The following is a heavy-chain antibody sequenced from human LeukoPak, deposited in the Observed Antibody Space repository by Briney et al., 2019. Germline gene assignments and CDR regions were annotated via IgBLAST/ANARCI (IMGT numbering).Heavy chain of an antibody. CDR3: AATIKEYNRYYYYYYGMDV. CDR1: GFTFTSSA. V-gene: IGHV1-58*02. D-gene: IGHD1-1*01. CDR2: IVVCSGNT. Sequence: SVKVSCKASGFTFTSSAMQWVRQARGQRLEWIGWIVVCSGNTNYAQRFQERVTITRDMSTSTAYMELSSLRSEDTAVYYCAATIKEYNRYYYYYYGMDVWGQGTTVTVSS. J-gene: IGHJ6*02.